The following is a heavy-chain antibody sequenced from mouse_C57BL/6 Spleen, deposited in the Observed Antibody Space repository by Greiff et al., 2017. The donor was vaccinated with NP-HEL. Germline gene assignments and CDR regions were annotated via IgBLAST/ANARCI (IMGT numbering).Heavy chain of an antibody. D-gene: IGHD1-1*01. CDR3: TVIYYYGSSYPFDY. V-gene: IGHV14-1*01. CDR2: IDPEDGYT. CDR1: GFNIKDYY. J-gene: IGHJ2*01. Sequence: VQLQQSGAELVRPGASVKLSCTASGFNIKDYYMHWVKQRPEHGLEWIGRIDPEDGYTESAPKFPGKATMTADTSTNTAYLQLSSLTSEDTAVYYCTVIYYYGSSYPFDYWGQGTTLTVSS.